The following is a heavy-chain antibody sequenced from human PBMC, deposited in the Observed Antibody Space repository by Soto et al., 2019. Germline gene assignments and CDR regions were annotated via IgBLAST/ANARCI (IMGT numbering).Heavy chain of an antibody. CDR1: GFTFSSYW. J-gene: IGHJ4*02. V-gene: IGHV3-7*01. Sequence: GGSLRLSCAASGFTFSSYWMSWVRQAPGKGLEWVANIRQDGSEIHYVDSVKGRFTISRDNAKNLLYLQMNSLSAEDTAVYYFVRDCKYCGGGNSYNSWGKGALVTVSS. CDR3: VRDCKYCGGGNSYNS. D-gene: IGHD2-15*01. CDR2: IRQDGSEI.